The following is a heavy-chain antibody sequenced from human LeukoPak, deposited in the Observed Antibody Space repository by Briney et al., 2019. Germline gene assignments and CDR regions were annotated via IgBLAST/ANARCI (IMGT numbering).Heavy chain of an antibody. CDR3: AREGYYVRGAFDI. J-gene: IGHJ3*02. CDR2: IKRDGSAQ. Sequence: GGSLRLSCAASGFTLSNYWMSWVRQAPGKGLEWVANIKRDGSAQYYADSVQGRFTISRDNAKNSLYLQMNSLRAEDTAVYYCAREGYYVRGAFDIWGQGTMVTVSS. CDR1: GFTLSNYW. V-gene: IGHV3-7*01. D-gene: IGHD1-26*01.